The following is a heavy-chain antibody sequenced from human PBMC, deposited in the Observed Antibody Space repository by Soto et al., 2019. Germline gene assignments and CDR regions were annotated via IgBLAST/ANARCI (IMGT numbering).Heavy chain of an antibody. CDR1: GGSISSSSYY. CDR3: ARWAPVNPPRSVGSGSYTWFDP. D-gene: IGHD3-10*01. J-gene: IGHJ5*02. CDR2: IYYSGST. V-gene: IGHV4-39*01. Sequence: QLQLQESGPGLVKPSETLSLTCTVSGGSISSSSYYWGWIRQPPGKGLEWIGSIYYSGSTYYNPSLKSRVTISVDTSKNQFSLTLSSVTAADAAVYYCARWAPVNPPRSVGSGSYTWFDPWGQGTLVTVSS.